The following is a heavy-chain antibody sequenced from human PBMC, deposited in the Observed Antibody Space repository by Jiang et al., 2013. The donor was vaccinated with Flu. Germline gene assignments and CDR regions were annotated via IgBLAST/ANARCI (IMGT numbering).Heavy chain of an antibody. CDR3: AKGETYYYDSSGYYYPDY. CDR1: GFTFSSYA. CDR2: ISGSGGST. J-gene: IGHJ4*02. D-gene: IGHD3-22*01. Sequence: RLSCAASGFTFSSYAMSWVRQAPGKGLEWVSAISGSGGSTYYADSVKGRFTISRDNSKNTLYLQMNSLRAEDTAVYYCAKGETYYYDSSGYYYPDYWGQGTLVTVSS. V-gene: IGHV3-23*01.